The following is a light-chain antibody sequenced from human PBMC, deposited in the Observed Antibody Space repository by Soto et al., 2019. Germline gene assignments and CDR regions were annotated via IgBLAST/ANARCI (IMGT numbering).Light chain of an antibody. CDR3: CSHASSNYAFL. CDR2: EVS. Sequence: QSVLTQPPSASGSPGQSVTISCTGTSSDVGAYHYVSWYQHRPGKAPKLMIYEVSKRPSGVPDRFSGSKSGNTASLTVSGLQAEDEADSYCCSHASSNYAFLFGTGTKVTVL. V-gene: IGLV2-8*01. J-gene: IGLJ1*01. CDR1: SSDVGAYHY.